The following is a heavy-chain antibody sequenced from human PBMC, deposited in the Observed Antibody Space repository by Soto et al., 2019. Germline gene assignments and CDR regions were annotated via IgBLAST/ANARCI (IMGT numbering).Heavy chain of an antibody. J-gene: IGHJ4*02. CDR2: INSDGTST. V-gene: IGHV3-74*01. CDR1: GFTSSSTW. Sequence: EVQLVESGGGLVQPGGSLRLSCAASGFTSSSTWMHWARQAPGRGLVWVSRINSDGTSTFYADSVKGRFTISRDNAKNVLYLQINSLRDEDTAVYYCARGIRGYYGSDYWGQGTLVTVSS. CDR3: ARGIRGYYGSDY. D-gene: IGHD3-10*01.